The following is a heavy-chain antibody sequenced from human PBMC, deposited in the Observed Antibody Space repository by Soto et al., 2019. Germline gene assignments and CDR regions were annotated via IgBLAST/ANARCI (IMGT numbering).Heavy chain of an antibody. V-gene: IGHV1-69*12. CDR1: GGTFSTYA. CDR3: ARGIQLWLRRINNGYSG. CDR2: IIPMFGTA. J-gene: IGHJ4*02. D-gene: IGHD5-18*01. Sequence: QVQLVQSGAEVKKPESSVKVSCKAPGGTFSTYAISWFRHAPGQGLEWMGGIIPMFGTANYAPRFQDRVTITADESANTVYLALSSLRSEDTAVYFCARGIQLWLRRINNGYSGWGQGTLVTVSS.